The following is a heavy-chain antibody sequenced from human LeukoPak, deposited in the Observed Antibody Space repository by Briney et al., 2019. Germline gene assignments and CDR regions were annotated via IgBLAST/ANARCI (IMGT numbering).Heavy chain of an antibody. V-gene: IGHV4-34*01. CDR1: GGSFSGDY. Sequence: KTSETLSLTCAVYGGSFSGDYWSWIRQPPGKGPEWIGEINHSGSTNYNPSLKSRVTISVDTSKNQFSLKLSSVTAADTAVYYCASLWGTRSWGQGTLVTVSS. CDR3: ASLWGTRS. D-gene: IGHD3-16*01. J-gene: IGHJ4*02. CDR2: INHSGST.